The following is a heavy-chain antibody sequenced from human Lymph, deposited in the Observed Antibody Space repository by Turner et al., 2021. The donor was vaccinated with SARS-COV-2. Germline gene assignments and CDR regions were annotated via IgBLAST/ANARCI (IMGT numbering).Heavy chain of an antibody. CDR3: ARDFREGAFDI. D-gene: IGHD3-10*01. CDR2: MYSGGST. V-gene: IGHV3-66*01. Sequence: EVQLVESGGGLVQPGGSLRLSCAASGLTVSSNYMNWVRQAPGKGLEWVSVMYSGGSTFYADSVKGRFTISRDNSKNTLYLQMHSLRAEYSAVYYCARDFREGAFDIWGQGTMVTISS. CDR1: GLTVSSNY. J-gene: IGHJ3*02.